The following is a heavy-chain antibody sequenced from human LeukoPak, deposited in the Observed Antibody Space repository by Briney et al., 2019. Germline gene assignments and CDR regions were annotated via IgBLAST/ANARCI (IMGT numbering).Heavy chain of an antibody. CDR1: GFTFSNAW. CDR2: IKSKTDGRAT. V-gene: IGHV3-15*01. D-gene: IGHD4-17*01. CDR3: TTHGDYDLGYYYYMDA. J-gene: IGHJ6*03. Sequence: PGGSLRLSCAASGFTFSNAWMSWVRQAPGKGLEWVGRIKSKTDGRATDYAAPVKGRFTISRDDSKNTLYLQMNSLKTEDTAVYYCTTHGDYDLGYYYYMDAWGKGTTVTVSS.